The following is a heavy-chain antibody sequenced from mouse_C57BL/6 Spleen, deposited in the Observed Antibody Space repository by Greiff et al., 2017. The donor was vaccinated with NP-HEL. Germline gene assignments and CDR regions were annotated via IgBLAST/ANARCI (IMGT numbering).Heavy chain of an antibody. CDR3: ARYGGFDY. D-gene: IGHD1-1*02. CDR2: IYPGDGDT. V-gene: IGHV1-82*01. Sequence: VQLQQSGPELVKPGASVKISCKASGYAFSSSWMNWVKQRPGKGLEWIGRIYPGDGDTNYNGKFKGKATLTADKSSSTAYMQLSSLTSEDSAVYFCARYGGFDYWGQGTTLTVSS. CDR1: GYAFSSSW. J-gene: IGHJ2*01.